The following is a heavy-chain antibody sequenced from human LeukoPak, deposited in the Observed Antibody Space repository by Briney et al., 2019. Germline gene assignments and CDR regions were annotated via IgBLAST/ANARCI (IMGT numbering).Heavy chain of an antibody. Sequence: EASVKVSCKASGYTFTNYYMHWVRQAPGQGLEWMGWINPNSGGTNSAQKFQGRVTMTRDTSISTAYMELSSLRSDDTAVYYCARGQATVSTPWVDYWGQGTLVTVSS. D-gene: IGHD4-17*01. CDR2: INPNSGGT. CDR1: GYTFTNYY. V-gene: IGHV1-2*02. J-gene: IGHJ4*02. CDR3: ARGQATVSTPWVDY.